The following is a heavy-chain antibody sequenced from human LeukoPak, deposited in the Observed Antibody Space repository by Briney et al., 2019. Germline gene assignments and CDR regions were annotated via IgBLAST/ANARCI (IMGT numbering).Heavy chain of an antibody. CDR2: INPSSGGT. CDR3: ARAAGGSPFDY. D-gene: IGHD2-15*01. CDR1: GYTFTGYY. J-gene: IGHJ4*02. Sequence: ASVKVSCKASGYTFTGYYMHWVRQAPGQGLEWMGWINPSSGGTNYAQKFQGRVTMTRDTSISTAYMELSSLRSDDTAVYYCARAAGGSPFDYWGQGTVVTVSS. V-gene: IGHV1-2*02.